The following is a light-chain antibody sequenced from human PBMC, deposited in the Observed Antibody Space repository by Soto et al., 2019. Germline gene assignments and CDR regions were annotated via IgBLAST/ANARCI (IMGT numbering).Light chain of an antibody. Sequence: EIGISHSPLTLRVTPGEPASISCRSSQSLLYNNTYNYLDWYVQKPGQSPQLLIYFGSNRAPGVPDRFSGSGSGTDFTLKINRVEAEDVGTYYCMQALQSLTFGQGTRLEIK. CDR3: MQALQSLT. CDR1: QSLLYNNTYNY. V-gene: IGKV2-28*01. J-gene: IGKJ5*01. CDR2: FGS.